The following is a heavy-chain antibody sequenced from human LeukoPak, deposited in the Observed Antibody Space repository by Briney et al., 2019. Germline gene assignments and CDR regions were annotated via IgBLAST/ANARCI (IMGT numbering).Heavy chain of an antibody. CDR3: ARAASRITPYYMDV. J-gene: IGHJ6*03. Sequence: SETLSLTCTVSGGPISSYYWSWIRQPPGKGLEWIGYIYYSGSTNYNPSLKSRVTISVDTSKNQFSLKLSSVTAADTAVYYCARAASRITPYYMDVWGKGTTVTVSS. CDR1: GGPISSYY. D-gene: IGHD3-10*01. V-gene: IGHV4-59*01. CDR2: IYYSGST.